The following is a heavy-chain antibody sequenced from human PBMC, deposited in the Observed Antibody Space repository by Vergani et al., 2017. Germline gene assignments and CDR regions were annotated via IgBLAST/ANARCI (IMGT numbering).Heavy chain of an antibody. Sequence: EVQLLESGGGSVQPGESLRLSCVASGFRFSSYAMSWVRQAPGKGLEWVSAISGSGGSTYYADSVKGRFTISRDNSKNTLYLQMNSLRAEDTAVYYCAKNSLGYCTNGVCYNWFDPWGQGTLVTVSS. J-gene: IGHJ5*02. CDR2: ISGSGGST. CDR1: GFRFSSYA. D-gene: IGHD2-8*01. V-gene: IGHV3-23*01. CDR3: AKNSLGYCTNGVCYNWFDP.